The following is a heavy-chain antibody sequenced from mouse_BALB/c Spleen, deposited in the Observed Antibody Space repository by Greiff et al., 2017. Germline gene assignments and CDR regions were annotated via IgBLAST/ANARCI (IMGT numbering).Heavy chain of an antibody. CDR3: VRDQDYYFDY. CDR2: IWAGGST. V-gene: IGHV2-9*02. J-gene: IGHJ2*01. Sequence: VQLKESGPGLVAPSQSLSITCTVSGFSLTSYGVHWVRQPPGKGLEWLGVIWAGGSTNYNSALMSRLSISKDNSKSQVFLKMNSLQTDDTAIYYCVRDQDYYFDYWGQGTTLTVSS. CDR1: GFSLTSYG. D-gene: IGHD3-2*02.